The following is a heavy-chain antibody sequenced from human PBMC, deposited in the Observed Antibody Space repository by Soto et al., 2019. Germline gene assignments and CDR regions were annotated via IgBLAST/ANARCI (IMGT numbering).Heavy chain of an antibody. J-gene: IGHJ3*02. Sequence: APMKGSFKASGISFIKHHVNLGRQAPGQGAEWLGVINPAGSVTVYALKLQDRVTVTRDTSTSTVYMELSSLRSEDTAVYYCARETYYYDSSGQRAGGAFDIWGQGTMVTVSS. V-gene: IGHV1-46*01. D-gene: IGHD3-22*01. CDR1: GISFIKHH. CDR2: INPAGSVT. CDR3: ARETYYYDSSGQRAGGAFDI.